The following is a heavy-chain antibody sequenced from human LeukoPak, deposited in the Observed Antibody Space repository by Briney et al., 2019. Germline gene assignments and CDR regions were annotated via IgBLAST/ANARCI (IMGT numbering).Heavy chain of an antibody. Sequence: GSLRLSCAASGFTFSSYSMNWVRQAPGKGLEWVSSISSSSSYIYYADSVKGRFTISRDNAKNSLYLQMNSLRAEDTAVYYCARDRLDILTGYYDYWGQGTLVTVSS. CDR3: ARDRLDILTGYYDY. D-gene: IGHD3-9*01. J-gene: IGHJ4*02. V-gene: IGHV3-21*01. CDR2: ISSSSSYI. CDR1: GFTFSSYS.